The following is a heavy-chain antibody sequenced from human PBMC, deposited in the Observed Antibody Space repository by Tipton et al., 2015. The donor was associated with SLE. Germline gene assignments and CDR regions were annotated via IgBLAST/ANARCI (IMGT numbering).Heavy chain of an antibody. CDR3: ARFRDEYYYYAMDV. Sequence: LRLSCTVSGGSISSDDYYWTWIRQHPGKGLEWIGHMSYSGSTYYNPSLKSRITISVDTSKNHFSLKLTSVTAADTAVYYCARFRDEYYYYAMDVWGQGTTVTVSS. V-gene: IGHV4-31*03. J-gene: IGHJ6*02. CDR1: GGSISSDDYY. CDR2: MSYSGST.